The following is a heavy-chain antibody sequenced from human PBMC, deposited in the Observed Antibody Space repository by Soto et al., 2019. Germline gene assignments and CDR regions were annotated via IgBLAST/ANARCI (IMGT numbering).Heavy chain of an antibody. J-gene: IGHJ4*02. CDR1: GASINDYY. Sequence: SETLSLTCTVSGASINDYYWSWIRQPPGKGLECIGFIYYSGSTTYNPSLKSRVTISVDTSKNQFSLKLSSVTAADTAVYYCARDAGDSSGYYDPTFDYWGQGTLVTVSS. CDR3: ARDAGDSSGYYDPTFDY. D-gene: IGHD3-22*01. V-gene: IGHV4-59*01. CDR2: IYYSGST.